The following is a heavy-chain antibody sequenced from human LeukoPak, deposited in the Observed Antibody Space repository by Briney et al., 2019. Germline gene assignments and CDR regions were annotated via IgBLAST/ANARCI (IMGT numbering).Heavy chain of an antibody. Sequence: ASVKVSCKASGYTFTSYGISWVRQAPGQGLEWMGWISAYNGNTNYAQKLQGRVTMTTDTSTSTAYMELRSLRSDDTAVYYCARDHLLYGSGSHLFDYWGQGTLVTVSS. CDR1: GYTFTSYG. CDR3: ARDHLLYGSGSHLFDY. J-gene: IGHJ4*02. CDR2: ISAYNGNT. D-gene: IGHD3-10*01. V-gene: IGHV1-18*01.